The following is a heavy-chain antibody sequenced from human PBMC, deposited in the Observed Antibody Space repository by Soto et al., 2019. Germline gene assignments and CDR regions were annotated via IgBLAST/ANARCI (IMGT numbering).Heavy chain of an antibody. CDR1: GDSISSYY. V-gene: IGHV4-59*08. Sequence: SETLSLTCTVSGDSISSYYWSWIRQPPGKGLEWIGYVHYSGSTYYNPSLKSRVTISEDTSKNQLSLELRSVTAADTAVYYCGRPYGDSYWWYFDLWGRGTLVTVSS. D-gene: IGHD4-17*01. CDR2: VHYSGST. CDR3: GRPYGDSYWWYFDL. J-gene: IGHJ2*01.